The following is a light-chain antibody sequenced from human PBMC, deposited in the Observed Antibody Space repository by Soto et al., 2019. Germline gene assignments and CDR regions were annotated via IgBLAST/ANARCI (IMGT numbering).Light chain of an antibody. CDR3: SSYTSSSLIV. V-gene: IGLV2-14*01. Sequence: QSALTQPPSASGSPGQSVTISCTGTSSDVGGYNYVSWYQQHPGKAPKLMIYEVSNRPSGVSNRFSGSKSGNTASLTISGLQAEDEADYYCSSYTSSSLIVFGTGTKLTVL. CDR1: SSDVGGYNY. CDR2: EVS. J-gene: IGLJ1*01.